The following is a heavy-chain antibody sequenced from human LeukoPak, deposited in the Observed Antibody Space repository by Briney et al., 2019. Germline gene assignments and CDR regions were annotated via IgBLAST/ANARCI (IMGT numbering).Heavy chain of an antibody. CDR3: ARTTRVSGQFYFDY. CDR2: IYDGGNT. V-gene: IGHV3-66*01. D-gene: IGHD1-26*01. CDR1: GFTVSSNY. J-gene: IGHJ4*02. Sequence: GGSLRLSCAASGFTVSSNYMSWVRQAPGKGPEWISIIYDGGNTHYADSVKGRFTISRDNAKNSLYLQMNSLRAEDTAVYYCARTTRVSGQFYFDYWGQGTLVTVSS.